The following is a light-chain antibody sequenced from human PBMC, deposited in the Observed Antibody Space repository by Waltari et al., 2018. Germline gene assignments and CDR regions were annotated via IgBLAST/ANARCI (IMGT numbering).Light chain of an antibody. Sequence: QSALTQTPSASGSPGQSVTISCTGTSSDVGGYHYVSWYQQHPGKAPKVMMYEVSKRPSGVPDRFSGSKSGNTSSLTVSGLQAEDEPDYYCSSYGGRSSVVFGGGTKLTVL. J-gene: IGLJ2*01. CDR3: SSYGGRSSVV. V-gene: IGLV2-8*01. CDR2: EVS. CDR1: SSDVGGYHY.